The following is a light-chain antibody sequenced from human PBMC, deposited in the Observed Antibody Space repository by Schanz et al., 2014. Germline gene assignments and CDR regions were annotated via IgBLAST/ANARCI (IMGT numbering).Light chain of an antibody. CDR2: RNN. CDR1: NSNIGSNY. V-gene: IGLV1-47*01. J-gene: IGLJ3*02. Sequence: QSVLTQPPSASGTPGQRVTISCSGSNSNIGSNYVYWYQQLPGTAPKLLVYRNNQRPSGVPDRFSGSKSGTSASLTISGLQAEDEADYYCCSYAGSTGWVFGGGTKLTVL. CDR3: CSYAGSTGWV.